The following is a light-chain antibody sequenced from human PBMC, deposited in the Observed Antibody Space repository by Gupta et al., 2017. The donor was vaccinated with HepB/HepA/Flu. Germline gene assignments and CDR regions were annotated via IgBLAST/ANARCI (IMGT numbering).Light chain of an antibody. CDR1: QSLNSN. Sequence: DMVLTQSPATLSLSPGERATLSCRASQSLNSNVAWYQQKPGQAPTLLIYGASIRATGVPARSRGGGPGTEFTLTMSVRQLEDFAVYTCQQYKNGDPSTFGPGTKVELK. V-gene: IGKV3D-15*03. CDR3: QQYKNGDPST. CDR2: GAS. J-gene: IGKJ1*01.